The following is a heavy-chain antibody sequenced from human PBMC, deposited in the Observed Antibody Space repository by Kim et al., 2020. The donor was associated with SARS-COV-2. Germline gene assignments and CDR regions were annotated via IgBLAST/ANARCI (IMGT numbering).Heavy chain of an antibody. CDR2: IYYSGST. Sequence: SETLSLTCTVSGGSISSSSYYWGWIRQPPGKGLEWIGSIYYSGSTYYNPSLKSRVTISVDTSKNQFSLKLSSVTAADTAVYYCARDRTGYYYDSSGYYFDCWGQGTLVTVSS. CDR1: GGSISSSSYY. CDR3: ARDRTGYYYDSSGYYFDC. J-gene: IGHJ4*02. V-gene: IGHV4-39*07. D-gene: IGHD3-22*01.